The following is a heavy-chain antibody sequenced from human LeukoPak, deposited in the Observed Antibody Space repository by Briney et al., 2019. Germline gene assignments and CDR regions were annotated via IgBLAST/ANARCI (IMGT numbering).Heavy chain of an antibody. V-gene: IGHV3-21*01. D-gene: IGHD1-26*01. CDR1: GVTFSSYS. J-gene: IGHJ4*02. Sequence: GSLRLSCAASGVTFSSYSMNWVRQAPGKGLEWVSSINSSSSYIYYADSVKGRFTISRDNAKNSLYLQMNSLRAEDTAVYYCARDARLVGADYWGQGTLVTVSS. CDR3: ARDARLVGADY. CDR2: INSSSSYI.